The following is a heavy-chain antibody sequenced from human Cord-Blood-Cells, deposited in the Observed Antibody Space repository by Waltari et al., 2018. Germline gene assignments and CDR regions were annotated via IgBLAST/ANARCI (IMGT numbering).Heavy chain of an antibody. CDR1: GYTFTGYY. J-gene: IGHJ3*02. V-gene: IGHV1-2*02. D-gene: IGHD6-13*01. CDR2: INPNSGGT. CDR3: ARDPIEIAAAGTGAFDI. Sequence: QVQLVQSGAEVKKPGASVKVSCKASGYTFTGYYMHWVRQAPGKGLEWMGWINPNSGGTNYAQKFQGRVTMTRDTSISTAYMELSRLRSDDTAVYYCARDPIEIAAAGTGAFDIWGQGTMVTVSS.